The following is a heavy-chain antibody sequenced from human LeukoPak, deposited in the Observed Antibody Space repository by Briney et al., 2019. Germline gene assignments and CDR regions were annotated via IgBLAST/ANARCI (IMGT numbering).Heavy chain of an antibody. Sequence: SETLSLTCTISGGSVSDYYWSWIRQSPGKGLEWIGYIYYTGSTSYNPSLKSRVTISADTSKNEFSLKLNSVTAADTAVYFCASRKLGNDYWGQGTLVTVSS. CDR3: ASRKLGNDY. D-gene: IGHD7-27*01. CDR1: GGSVSDYY. J-gene: IGHJ4*02. CDR2: IYYTGST. V-gene: IGHV4-59*02.